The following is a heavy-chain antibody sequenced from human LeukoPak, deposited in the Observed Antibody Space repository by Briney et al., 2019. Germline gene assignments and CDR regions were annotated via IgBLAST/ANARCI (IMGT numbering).Heavy chain of an antibody. Sequence: GASVKVSCKASGYTFTGYYMHWVRQAPAQGLEWMGWINPNSGGTNYAQKFQGRVTMTRDTSISTAYMELSRLRSDDTAVYYCAREEEIRGVITWYDYWGQGTLVTVSS. CDR3: AREEEIRGVITWYDY. V-gene: IGHV1-2*02. CDR1: GYTFTGYY. D-gene: IGHD3-10*01. J-gene: IGHJ4*02. CDR2: INPNSGGT.